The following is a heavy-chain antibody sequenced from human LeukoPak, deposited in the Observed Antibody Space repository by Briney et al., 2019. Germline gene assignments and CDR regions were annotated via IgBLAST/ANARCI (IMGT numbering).Heavy chain of an antibody. CDR2: ISYDGSNK. CDR3: AKNIAVAGLDAFDI. CDR1: GFTFSSYG. D-gene: IGHD6-19*01. Sequence: GGSLRLSCAASGFTFSSYGMHWVHQAPGKGLEWVAVISYDGSNKYYADSVKGRFTISRDNSKNTLYLQMNSLRAEDTAVYYCAKNIAVAGLDAFDIWGQGTMVTVSS. V-gene: IGHV3-30*18. J-gene: IGHJ3*02.